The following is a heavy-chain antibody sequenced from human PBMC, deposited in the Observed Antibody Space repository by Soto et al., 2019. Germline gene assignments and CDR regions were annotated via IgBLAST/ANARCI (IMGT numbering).Heavy chain of an antibody. Sequence: QVQLVQSGAEVKKPGSSVKVSCKASGGTFSSYAISWVRQAPGQGLEWMGGIIPIFGTANYAQKFQGRVTIPADESKGTAYMELSSLRCEATAVYYCARRPASYYGSGKHQPDYYFDYWGQGTLVTVSS. D-gene: IGHD3-10*01. V-gene: IGHV1-69*01. CDR3: ARRPASYYGSGKHQPDYYFDY. CDR1: GGTFSSYA. CDR2: IIPIFGTA. J-gene: IGHJ4*02.